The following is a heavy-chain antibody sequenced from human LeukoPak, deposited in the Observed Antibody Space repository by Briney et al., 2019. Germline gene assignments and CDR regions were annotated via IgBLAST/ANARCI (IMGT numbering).Heavy chain of an antibody. D-gene: IGHD6-19*01. Sequence: ASVKVSCKASGYTFTSYGISWVRQAPGQGLEWMGWISAYNGNTNYAQKLQGRVTMTTDTSTSTAYMELRSLRSDGTAVYYCARVEYSSGWYDSSRRGEFDYWGQGTLVTVSS. CDR1: GYTFTSYG. CDR2: ISAYNGNT. J-gene: IGHJ4*02. V-gene: IGHV1-18*01. CDR3: ARVEYSSGWYDSSRRGEFDY.